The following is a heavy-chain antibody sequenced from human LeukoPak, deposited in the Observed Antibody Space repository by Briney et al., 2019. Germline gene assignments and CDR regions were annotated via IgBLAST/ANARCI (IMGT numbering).Heavy chain of an antibody. D-gene: IGHD3-10*01. V-gene: IGHV3-30-3*01. CDR3: AREHVWELAYFDY. Sequence: GGSLRLSCAASGFTFSSYAMHWVRQAPGKGLEWGAVISYDGSNKYYADSVKGRFTISRDNSKNTLYLQMNSLRAEDTAVYYCAREHVWELAYFDYWGQGTLVTVSS. J-gene: IGHJ4*02. CDR1: GFTFSSYA. CDR2: ISYDGSNK.